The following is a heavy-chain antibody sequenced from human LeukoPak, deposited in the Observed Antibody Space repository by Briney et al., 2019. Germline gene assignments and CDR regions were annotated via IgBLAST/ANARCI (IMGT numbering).Heavy chain of an antibody. V-gene: IGHV3-74*01. Sequence: PGGSLRLSCVASGFTFSSYWMHWVRQDPRKGLVWVSRINGDGRNINYADSVRGRFTISRDNSKNTLYLQMNSLRAEDTAVYYCAKNLRTDYFLRGVKVDFDYWGQGTLVTVSS. D-gene: IGHD3-10*02. CDR1: GFTFSSYW. CDR2: INGDGRNI. J-gene: IGHJ4*02. CDR3: AKNLRTDYFLRGVKVDFDY.